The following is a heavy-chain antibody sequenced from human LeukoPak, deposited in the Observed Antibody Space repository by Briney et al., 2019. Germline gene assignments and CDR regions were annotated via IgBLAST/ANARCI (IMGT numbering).Heavy chain of an antibody. CDR3: ARHDGLVVAATFDY. V-gene: IGHV4-38-2*01. D-gene: IGHD2-15*01. Sequence: PSETLSLTCAVSGYSISGGYYWGWIRQPPGKGLEWIGSIYHSGSTYYNPSLKSRVTISVDTSKNQFSLKLSSVTAADTAVYYCARHDGLVVAATFDYWGQGTLVTVSS. CDR2: IYHSGST. J-gene: IGHJ4*02. CDR1: GYSISGGYY.